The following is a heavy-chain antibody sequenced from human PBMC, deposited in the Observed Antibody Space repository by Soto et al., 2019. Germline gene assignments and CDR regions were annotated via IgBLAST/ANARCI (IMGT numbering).Heavy chain of an antibody. V-gene: IGHV1-69*13. CDR2: IIPIFGTA. J-gene: IGHJ5*02. CDR3: ARAGGIAAAGTGEDWFDP. CDR1: GGTFSSYA. D-gene: IGHD6-13*01. Sequence: ASVKVSCKASGGTFSSYAISWVRQAPGQGLEWVGGIIPIFGTANYAQKFQGRVTITADESTSTAYMELSSLRSEDTAVYYCARAGGIAAAGTGEDWFDPWGQGTLVTVSS.